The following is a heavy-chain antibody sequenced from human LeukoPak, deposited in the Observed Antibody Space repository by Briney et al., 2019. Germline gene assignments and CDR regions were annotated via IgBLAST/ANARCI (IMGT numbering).Heavy chain of an antibody. D-gene: IGHD7-27*01. CDR2: ISGSGGST. CDR3: ARLTGANWEYYFDY. CDR1: GFTFSSYA. V-gene: IGHV3-23*01. J-gene: IGHJ4*02. Sequence: GGSLRLSCAASGFTFSSYAMSWVRQAPGRGLEWVSAISGSGGSTYYADSVKGRFTISRDNSKNTLYLQMNSLRAEDTAVYYCARLTGANWEYYFDYWGQGTLVTVSS.